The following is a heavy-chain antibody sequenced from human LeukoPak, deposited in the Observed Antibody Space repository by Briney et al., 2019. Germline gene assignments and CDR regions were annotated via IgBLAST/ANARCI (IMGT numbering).Heavy chain of an antibody. J-gene: IGHJ4*02. CDR3: ARGPKYCSSTSCYVDY. CDR2: IKQDGSEK. Sequence: GGSLRLSCAASGFTFSSYWMSWVRQAPGKGLEWVANIKQDGSEKYYVDSVEGRFTISRDNAKNSLYLQMNSLRAEDTAVYYCARGPKYCSSTSCYVDYWGQGTLVTVSS. CDR1: GFTFSSYW. D-gene: IGHD2-2*01. V-gene: IGHV3-7*01.